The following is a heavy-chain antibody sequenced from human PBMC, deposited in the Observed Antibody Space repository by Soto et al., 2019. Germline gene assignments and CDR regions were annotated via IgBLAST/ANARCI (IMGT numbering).Heavy chain of an antibody. J-gene: IGHJ4*02. V-gene: IGHV3-23*01. D-gene: IGHD6-19*01. CDR3: AKGRGGDNNGSRTTQC. CDR1: GFTFSSYA. CDR2: ISGTGATT. Sequence: GGSLRLSCAASGFTFSSYAMTWVRQAPGKGLEWVSTISGTGATTYYADSVKGRFTISRDNSKNTLYLQMNSLRADDTAVYYCAKGRGGDNNGSRTTQCWGQELRVNVAS.